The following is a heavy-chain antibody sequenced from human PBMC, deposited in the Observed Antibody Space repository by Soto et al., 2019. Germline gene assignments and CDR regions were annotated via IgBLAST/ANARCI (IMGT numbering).Heavy chain of an antibody. CDR2: ITSKAYGGTT. CDR3: GRLGRDLVTVPFDY. CDR1: GFTSGEYA. V-gene: IGHV3-49*03. Sequence: GGSLRLSCTASGFTSGEYAMSWFRQAPGKGLEWVGFITSKAYGGTTEYAASVKGRFTISRDDFKSIAYLQMNSLRPEDTAVYYCGRLGRDLVTVPFDYWGQGTLVTVSS. J-gene: IGHJ4*02. D-gene: IGHD3-9*01.